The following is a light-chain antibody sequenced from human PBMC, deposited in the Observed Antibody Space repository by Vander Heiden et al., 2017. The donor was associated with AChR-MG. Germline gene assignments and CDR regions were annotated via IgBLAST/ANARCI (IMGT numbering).Light chain of an antibody. V-gene: IGKV3-15*01. CDR1: QSVSSN. Sequence: EIVMTQSPAILSVSPGESATLSCRASQSVSSNLAWYQQKPGQAPRLLIYRASTRATGVSARFGGSGSGTEFTLTISSLQSEDFAVYYCQQNNNWPLTFGGGTKVEIK. CDR3: QQNNNWPLT. J-gene: IGKJ4*01. CDR2: RAS.